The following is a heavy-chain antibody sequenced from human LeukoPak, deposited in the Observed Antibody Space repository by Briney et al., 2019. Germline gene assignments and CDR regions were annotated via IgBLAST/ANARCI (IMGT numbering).Heavy chain of an antibody. V-gene: IGHV5-51*01. J-gene: IGHJ5*02. Sequence: GESLKISCKGSGYSFTNYWIGWVRQMPGKGLEWMGIIQPGDSDTRYSPSFQGQVTISADKSISTAYLQWSSLKASDTAMYYCARRGVTCSGGTCYSENWFDPWGQGTLVTVSS. CDR1: GYSFTNYW. D-gene: IGHD2-15*01. CDR2: IQPGDSDT. CDR3: ARRGVTCSGGTCYSENWFDP.